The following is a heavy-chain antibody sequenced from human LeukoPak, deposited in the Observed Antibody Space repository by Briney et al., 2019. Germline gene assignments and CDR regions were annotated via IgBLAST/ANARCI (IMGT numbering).Heavy chain of an antibody. J-gene: IGHJ4*02. V-gene: IGHV3-7*01. CDR1: GFTFSSSW. Sequence: GGSLRLSCVISGFTFSSSWMSWVRQAPGKGLEWVASINPDGSTRHYVASLKGRFTISRDNAKKSLFLQLGALRAEATAVYFCAKLLATATRYDYWGLGTLVIVSS. D-gene: IGHD1-1*01. CDR3: AKLLATATRYDY. CDR2: INPDGSTR.